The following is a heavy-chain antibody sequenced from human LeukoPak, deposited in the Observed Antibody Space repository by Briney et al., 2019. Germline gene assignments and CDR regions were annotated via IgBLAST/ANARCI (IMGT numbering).Heavy chain of an antibody. CDR1: GGTFSSYA. D-gene: IGHD3-3*01. CDR3: ARAGLWYYDFWSGYYPPIY. CDR2: IIPIFGTA. Sequence: ASVKVSCKASGGTFSSYAISWVRQAPGQGLEWMGGIIPIFGTANYAQKFQGRVTITADESTSTAYMELSSLRSEDTAVYYCARAGLWYYDFWSGYYPPIYWGQGTLVTVSS. J-gene: IGHJ4*02. V-gene: IGHV1-69*13.